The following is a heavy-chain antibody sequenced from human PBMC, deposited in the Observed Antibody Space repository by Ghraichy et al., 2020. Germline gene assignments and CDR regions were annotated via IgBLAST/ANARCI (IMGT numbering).Heavy chain of an antibody. CDR3: AKTPVRLWFGELFSFDI. Sequence: GGSLRLSCAASGFTFSSYAMSWVRQAPGKGLEWVSVISGTGRSTYYTDSLKGRFTISRDNSKNTLFLQMNSLRAEDTAVYYCAKTPVRLWFGELFSFDIWGQGTMVTVSS. V-gene: IGHV3-23*01. CDR1: GFTFSSYA. J-gene: IGHJ3*02. D-gene: IGHD3-10*01. CDR2: ISGTGRST.